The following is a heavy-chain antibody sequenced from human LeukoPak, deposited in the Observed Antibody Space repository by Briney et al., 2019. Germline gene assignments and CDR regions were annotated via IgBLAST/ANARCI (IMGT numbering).Heavy chain of an antibody. V-gene: IGHV3-13*01. CDR1: GFTVSSND. Sequence: PGGSLRLSCAASGFTVSSNDMHWVRQTTGKGLEWVSGIGTAGATFYPGSVKGRFTISRENAKNSLYLQMNNLRAGDTAVYYCTRATAGFDYWGQGTLVTVSS. CDR3: TRATAGFDY. J-gene: IGHJ4*02. CDR2: IGTAGAT.